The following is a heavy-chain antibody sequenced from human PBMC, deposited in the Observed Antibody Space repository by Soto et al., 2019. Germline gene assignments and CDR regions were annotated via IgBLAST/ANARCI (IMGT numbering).Heavy chain of an antibody. J-gene: IGHJ6*02. CDR3: ERDNPNGHYAGGAMDV. V-gene: IGHV1-46*01. CDR1: GYTLTDYI. CDR2: IKPSAGRR. Sequence: QVQLVQSGAEVKKPGASVKVSCKASGYTLTDYILHWVRQAPGQGLEWMGMIKPSAGRRGNAQKLQGRATVTWDTSTSTVYMELRSLRSEDKAVYYCERDNPNGHYAGGAMDVWGQGTTVTVSS. D-gene: IGHD4-17*01.